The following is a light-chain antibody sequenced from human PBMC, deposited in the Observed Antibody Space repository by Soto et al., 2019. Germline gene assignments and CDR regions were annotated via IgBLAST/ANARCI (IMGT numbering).Light chain of an antibody. Sequence: DIQMTQSPSSLSASVGDRVTITCRSSQSIRNYLNWYQQKVGKAPKLLIYAASNLQSGVPSRFSGSRSGTDFTLTISSLQPEDSANYYCQESSSVPFTFGGGTKLEIK. CDR3: QESSSVPFT. CDR1: QSIRNY. CDR2: AAS. V-gene: IGKV1-39*01. J-gene: IGKJ4*01.